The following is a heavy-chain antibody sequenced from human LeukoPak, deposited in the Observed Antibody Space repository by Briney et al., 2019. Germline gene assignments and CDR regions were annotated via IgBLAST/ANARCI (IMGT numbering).Heavy chain of an antibody. J-gene: IGHJ4*02. Sequence: ASVKVSCKASGYTFTGYYMHWVRQAPGQGLEWMGWINPNSGGTNYAQKFQGRVTMTRDTSISTAYMELSRLRSDDTAVYYCARRCGDCYSCLDYWGQGTLVTVSS. CDR3: ARRCGDCYSCLDY. CDR1: GYTFTGYY. D-gene: IGHD2-21*02. V-gene: IGHV1-2*02. CDR2: INPNSGGT.